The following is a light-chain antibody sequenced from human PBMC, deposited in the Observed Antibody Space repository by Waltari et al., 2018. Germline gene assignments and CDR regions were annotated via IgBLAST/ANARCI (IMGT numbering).Light chain of an antibody. Sequence: QAGLTQPPSVSKGLRQTATLTCTGNSNNVGNQGEDWLQQHQGPPPKLLSYRNNNRPSGISDRFSASRSGNTASLTITGLQPEDEADYYCSAWDSDLSGYVFGTGTKVTVL. J-gene: IGLJ1*01. CDR1: SNNVGNQG. CDR2: RNN. CDR3: SAWDSDLSGYV. V-gene: IGLV10-54*04.